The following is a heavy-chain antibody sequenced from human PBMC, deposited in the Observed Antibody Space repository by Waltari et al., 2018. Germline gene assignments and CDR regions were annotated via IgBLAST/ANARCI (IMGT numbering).Heavy chain of an antibody. CDR3: ARQTAYSFPDYSSPCDY. CDR2: IDPSDSYT. J-gene: IGHJ4*02. D-gene: IGHD4-4*01. V-gene: IGHV5-10-1*03. CDR1: GYTFTSNW. Sequence: EVQLVQSGAEVKKPGESLRISCKGSGYTFTSNWISWVRQMPGNGLEWMGRIDPSDSYTNYRPSFQGHVTISADKSISTAYLQWSSLKASDTAMYYCARQTAYSFPDYSSPCDYWGQGTLVTVSS.